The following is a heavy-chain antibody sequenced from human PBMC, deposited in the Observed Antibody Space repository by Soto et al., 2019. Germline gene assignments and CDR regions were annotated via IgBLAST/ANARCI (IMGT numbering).Heavy chain of an antibody. V-gene: IGHV4-59*01. CDR2: IYYNGRT. D-gene: IGHD3-3*01. J-gene: IGHJ4*02. CDR1: GGSISTYY. Sequence: QVQLQESGPGLVKPSETLSLTCTVSGGSISTYYWSWIRQPPGKGLEWIGYIYYNGRTNYNHSLESRVTISLDTSKSKFSLKLSSVSAADTAVYYCARDGSGYDFWSGPYFFDYWGPGTLVTVSS. CDR3: ARDGSGYDFWSGPYFFDY.